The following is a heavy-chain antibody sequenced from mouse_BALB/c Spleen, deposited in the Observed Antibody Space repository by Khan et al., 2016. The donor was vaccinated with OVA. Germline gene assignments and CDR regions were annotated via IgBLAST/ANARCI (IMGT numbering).Heavy chain of an antibody. CDR2: IWGDGST. Sequence: QVRLQQSGPGLVAPSQSLSITCTVSGFSLTSYGVNWVRQPPGTGLEWLGVIWGDGSTNYHSALRSRLSISKDNSKNQVFLKLNSLQTDDTATYYCAKWGNSYYATDYWGQGTSVTVSS. V-gene: IGHV2-3*01. J-gene: IGHJ4*01. CDR1: GFSLTSYG. D-gene: IGHD2-1*01. CDR3: AKWGNSYYATDY.